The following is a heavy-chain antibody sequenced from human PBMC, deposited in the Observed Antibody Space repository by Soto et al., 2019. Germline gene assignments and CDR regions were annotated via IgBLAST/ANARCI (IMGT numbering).Heavy chain of an antibody. V-gene: IGHV1-69*02. CDR3: ARGSIAPAGSTSDF. D-gene: IGHD6-13*01. Sequence: QVQLVQSGAEVKKPGSSVKVSCKASGGTFSSYTISWVRQAPGQGLEWMGRIIPILGIANYAQKFQGRVTITADKATSTAYMELSSLRSEDTVVYYCARGSIAPAGSTSDFWGQGTLFTVSS. CDR1: GGTFSSYT. CDR2: IIPILGIA. J-gene: IGHJ4*02.